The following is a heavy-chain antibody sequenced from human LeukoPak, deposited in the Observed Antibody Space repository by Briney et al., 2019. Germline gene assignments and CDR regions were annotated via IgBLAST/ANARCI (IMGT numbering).Heavy chain of an antibody. Sequence: GGSLRLSCAASGFTFNSYGMHWVRQVPGKGLEWVAIISYDGTNKYYADSVKGRFTISRDSSKNTLYLQMNSLRAEDTAVYYCAKDEALPYYYGSGTSSHYYMDVWGKGTTVTISS. CDR2: ISYDGTNK. D-gene: IGHD3-10*01. CDR3: AKDEALPYYYGSGTSSHYYMDV. J-gene: IGHJ6*03. CDR1: GFTFNSYG. V-gene: IGHV3-30*18.